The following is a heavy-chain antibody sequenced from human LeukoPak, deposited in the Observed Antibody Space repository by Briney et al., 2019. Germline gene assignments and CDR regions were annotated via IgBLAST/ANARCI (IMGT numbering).Heavy chain of an antibody. J-gene: IGHJ4*02. Sequence: KLGGSLRLSCAASGFTFSSYSMNWVRQAPGKGLEWVSSISSSSSYIYYADSVKGRFTISRDNAKNSLYLQMNSLRAEDTAVYYCARGIAARPGYWGQGTLVTVSS. CDR1: GFTFSSYS. CDR2: ISSSSSYI. D-gene: IGHD6-6*01. V-gene: IGHV3-21*01. CDR3: ARGIAARPGY.